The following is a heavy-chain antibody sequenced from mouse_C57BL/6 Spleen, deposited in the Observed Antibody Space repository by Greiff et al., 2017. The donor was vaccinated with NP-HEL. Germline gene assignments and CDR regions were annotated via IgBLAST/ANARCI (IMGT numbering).Heavy chain of an antibody. CDR1: GYTFTDYY. D-gene: IGHD2-4*01. J-gene: IGHJ4*01. V-gene: IGHV1-76*01. Sequence: QVQLKESGAELVRPGASVKLSCKASGYTFTDYYINWVKQRPGQGLEWIARIYPGSGNTYYNEKFKGKATLTAEKSSSTAYMQLSSLTSEDSAVYFCARDYRYAMDYWGQGTSVTVSS. CDR2: IYPGSGNT. CDR3: ARDYRYAMDY.